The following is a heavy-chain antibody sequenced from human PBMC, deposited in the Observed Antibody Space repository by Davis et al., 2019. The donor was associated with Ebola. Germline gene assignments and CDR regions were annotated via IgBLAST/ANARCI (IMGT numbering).Heavy chain of an antibody. J-gene: IGHJ3*02. CDR1: GYTFTSYD. D-gene: IGHD5-12*01. V-gene: IGHV1-8*01. CDR3: ARGSVATIASDAFDI. Sequence: ASVKVSCKASGYTFTSYDINWVRQATGQGLEWMGWMNPNSGNTGYAQKFQGRVTMTRDTSTSTVYMELSSLRSEDTAVYYCARGSVATIASDAFDIWGQGTMVTVSS. CDR2: MNPNSGNT.